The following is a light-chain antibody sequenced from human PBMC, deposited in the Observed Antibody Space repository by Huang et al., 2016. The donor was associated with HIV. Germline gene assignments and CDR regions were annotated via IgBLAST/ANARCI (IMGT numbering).Light chain of an antibody. J-gene: IGKJ2*01. CDR1: LSISSW. CDR3: QQYTTYFPT. Sequence: DIQMTQSPSTLCASVGDRVTITCRASLSISSWLAWYQQKPGKAPKLLIYKASSLESGVPSRFSGSGSGTEFTLTISSLQPDDFATYYCQQYTTYFPTFGQGTKLEIK. V-gene: IGKV1-5*03. CDR2: KAS.